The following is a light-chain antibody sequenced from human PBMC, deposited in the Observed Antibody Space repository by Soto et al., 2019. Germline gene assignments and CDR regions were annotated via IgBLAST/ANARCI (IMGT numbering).Light chain of an antibody. Sequence: QSALTQPASVSGSPGQSVTISCTGTTSDVGGYISVSWYQQHPGKAPKLMIYEVSNRPSGVSNRFSGSKSGDTASLTISGLQAEDEADYYCSSYTNSDTWVFGGGTKLTVL. V-gene: IGLV2-14*01. J-gene: IGLJ3*02. CDR1: TSDVGGYIS. CDR3: SSYTNSDTWV. CDR2: EVS.